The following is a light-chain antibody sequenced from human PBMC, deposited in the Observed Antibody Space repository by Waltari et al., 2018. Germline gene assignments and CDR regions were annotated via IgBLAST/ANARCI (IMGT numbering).Light chain of an antibody. CDR2: ATS. V-gene: IGKV1-8*01. CDR1: QNIISY. J-gene: IGKJ1*01. Sequence: IRMTQSPSSFSASTGDRVTITCRASQNIISYLAWYQQKPGKAPNLLIYATSSVQSGVPSRFSGSGSGREFTRTISYLQSEDFATYYCQQYYNYPPTFGQGTKVEI. CDR3: QQYYNYPPT.